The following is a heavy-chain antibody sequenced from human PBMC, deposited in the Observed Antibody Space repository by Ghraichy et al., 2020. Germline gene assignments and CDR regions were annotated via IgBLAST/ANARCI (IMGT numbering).Heavy chain of an antibody. CDR1: GDSVRNHY. Sequence: SETLSLTCSVSGDSVRNHYWSWIRQPQGTGLEWIGYIYHSGSRNYNPSLKSRVTILVETSKNQLSLKVSSVTGADTAMYYCARSGYYDDALDISGQGTMVVVSS. CDR3: ARSGYYDDALDI. CDR2: IYHSGSR. V-gene: IGHV4-59*02. J-gene: IGHJ3*02. D-gene: IGHD5-12*01.